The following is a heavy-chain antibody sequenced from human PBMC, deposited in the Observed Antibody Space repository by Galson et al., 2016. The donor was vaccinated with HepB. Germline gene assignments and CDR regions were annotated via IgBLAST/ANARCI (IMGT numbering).Heavy chain of an antibody. CDR3: EHRPTEDYGMDV. J-gene: IGHJ6*02. CDR1: GFSLSTSGVG. CDR2: INWDDDK. Sequence: PALVKPTQTLTLTCTFSGFSLSTSGVGVGWIRQPPGKALEWLALINWDDDKRYSPPLKSRLTITKDTTKHQVVLTMTNMDPVDTATYYCEHRPTEDYGMDVWGQGTTVTVSS. V-gene: IGHV2-5*02.